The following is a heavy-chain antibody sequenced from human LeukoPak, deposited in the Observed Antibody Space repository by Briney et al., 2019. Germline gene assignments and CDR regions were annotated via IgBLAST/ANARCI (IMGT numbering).Heavy chain of an antibody. CDR3: ARCYYGSGAYYFDY. CDR2: IYFSGNT. D-gene: IGHD3-10*01. J-gene: IGHJ4*02. V-gene: IGHV4-59*01. Sequence: SETLSLTCTVSGGSISGDYWSWIRRPPGKGLEWIGYIYFSGNTNYNPSLKSRVTISVDTSKNQFSLRLSSVTTADTALYYCARCYYGSGAYYFDYWGQGTLVTVSS. CDR1: GGSISGDY.